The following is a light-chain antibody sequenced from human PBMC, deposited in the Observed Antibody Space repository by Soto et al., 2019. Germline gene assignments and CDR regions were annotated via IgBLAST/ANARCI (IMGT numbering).Light chain of an antibody. J-gene: IGKJ5*01. CDR3: QQRSNKPSIT. CDR2: DAS. V-gene: IGKV3-11*01. Sequence: EIVLTQSPATLSLSPGERATLSCRASESVSSYLAWYQQKPGQAPRLLMYDASTRATGIPARFSGSGSGTEFTLIISSLEPEDSSVYYSQQRSNKPSITVGQGTRLESK. CDR1: ESVSSY.